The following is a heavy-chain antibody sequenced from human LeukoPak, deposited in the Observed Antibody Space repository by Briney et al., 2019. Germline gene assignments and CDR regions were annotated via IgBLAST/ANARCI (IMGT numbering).Heavy chain of an antibody. CDR3: ARAGYYTTTVTTILGWFDP. J-gene: IGHJ5*02. CDR2: MNPNSGNT. CDR1: GYTFNGYY. V-gene: IGHV1-8*02. D-gene: IGHD4-17*01. Sequence: GASVKVSCKASGYTFNGYYMHWVRQAPGQGLEWMGWMNPNSGNTGYAQKFQGRVTMTRNTSISTAYMELSSLRSEDTAVYYCARAGYYTTTVTTILGWFDPWGQGTLVTVSS.